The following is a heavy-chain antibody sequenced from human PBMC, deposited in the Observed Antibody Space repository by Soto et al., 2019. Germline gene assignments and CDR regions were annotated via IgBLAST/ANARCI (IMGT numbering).Heavy chain of an antibody. Sequence: SETLSLTCAVYGGSFSGYYWSWIRQPPGKGLEWIGEINHSGSTNYNPSLKSRVTISVDTSKNQFSLKLSSVTAADTAVYYCARGARSSSWRWRNYYGMDVWGQGTTVT. V-gene: IGHV4-34*01. CDR2: INHSGST. CDR3: ARGARSSSWRWRNYYGMDV. J-gene: IGHJ6*01. CDR1: GGSFSGYY. D-gene: IGHD6-13*01.